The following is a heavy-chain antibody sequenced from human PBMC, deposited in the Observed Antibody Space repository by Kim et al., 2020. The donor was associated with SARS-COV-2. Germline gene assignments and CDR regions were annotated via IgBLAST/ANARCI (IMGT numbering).Heavy chain of an antibody. CDR1: GFTFSSYG. CDR2: IWYDGSNK. D-gene: IGHD4-4*01. J-gene: IGHJ6*02. Sequence: GGSLRLSCAASGFTFSSYGMHWVRQAPGKGLEWVAVIWYDGSNKYYADSVKGRFTISRDNSKNTLYLQMNSLRAEDTAVYYCARRYGAGGNSFYYGMDVWGQGTTVTVSS. CDR3: ARRYGAGGNSFYYGMDV. V-gene: IGHV3-33*01.